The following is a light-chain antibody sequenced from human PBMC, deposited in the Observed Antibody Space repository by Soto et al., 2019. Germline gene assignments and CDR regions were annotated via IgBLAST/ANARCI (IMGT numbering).Light chain of an antibody. V-gene: IGKV1-5*01. Sequence: DIQMTQSPSTLSASVGDRVTITCRASQSISSWLAWYQQKPGKAPKLLIYDASSLESGVPSRFSGSGSGTEFTLTISSMQPDDFATYDCQQYNSYPITFGQGTRLEIK. CDR1: QSISSW. CDR2: DAS. CDR3: QQYNSYPIT. J-gene: IGKJ5*01.